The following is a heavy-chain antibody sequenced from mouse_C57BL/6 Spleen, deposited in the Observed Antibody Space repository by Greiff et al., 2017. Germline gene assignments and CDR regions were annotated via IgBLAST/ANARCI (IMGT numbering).Heavy chain of an antibody. V-gene: IGHV10-1*01. CDR1: GFSFNTYA. CDR3: VRDGYHAMDY. Sequence: EVMLVESGGGLVQPKGSLKLSCAASGFSFNTYAMNWVRQAPGKGLEWVARIRSKSNNYATYYADSVKDRFTISRDDSESMLYLQMNNLKTEDTAMYYCVRDGYHAMDYWGQGTSVTVSS. J-gene: IGHJ4*01. CDR2: IRSKSNNYAT. D-gene: IGHD2-3*01.